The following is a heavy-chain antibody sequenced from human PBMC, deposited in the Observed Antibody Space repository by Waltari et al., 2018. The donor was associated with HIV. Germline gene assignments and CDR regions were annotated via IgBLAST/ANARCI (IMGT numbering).Heavy chain of an antibody. J-gene: IGHJ2*01. Sequence: QMQLQEWGAGLLKPSETLSLNCAVYGGSFSGYFWTWIRTSPRKGLEWIGEINHSGSTNCNPSLKSRVTLSIEASKNQFSLNLTSVTAADTAVYYCARGRAVTATGAKYFDLWGRGNLVMVSS. CDR2: INHSGST. D-gene: IGHD2-21*02. CDR1: GGSFSGYF. V-gene: IGHV4-34*02. CDR3: ARGRAVTATGAKYFDL.